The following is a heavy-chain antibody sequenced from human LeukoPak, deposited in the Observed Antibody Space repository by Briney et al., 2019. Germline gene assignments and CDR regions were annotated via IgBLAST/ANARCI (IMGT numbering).Heavy chain of an antibody. J-gene: IGHJ4*02. D-gene: IGHD6-6*01. Sequence: ASVKVSCKASGYTFTGYYMHWVRQAPGQGLEWMGWINPNSGRTNYAQKFQGTVTMTRDTSISTAYMELSRLTSDDTAVYYCARGREYSSSSDSRLGGYWGQGTLVTVSS. CDR3: ARGREYSSSSDSRLGGY. CDR1: GYTFTGYY. V-gene: IGHV1-2*02. CDR2: INPNSGRT.